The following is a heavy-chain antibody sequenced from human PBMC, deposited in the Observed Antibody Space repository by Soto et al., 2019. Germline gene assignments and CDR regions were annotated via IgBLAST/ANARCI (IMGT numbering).Heavy chain of an antibody. V-gene: IGHV3-21*01. D-gene: IGHD3-3*01. CDR2: ISSSSSYI. CDR3: ARDPFLEWGYMDV. Sequence: GGSLRLSCAASGFTFSSYSMNWVRQAPGKGLEWVSSISSSSSYIYYADSVKGRFTISRDNAKNSLYLQMNSLRAEDTAVYYCARDPFLEWGYMDVWGKGTTVTVSS. J-gene: IGHJ6*03. CDR1: GFTFSSYS.